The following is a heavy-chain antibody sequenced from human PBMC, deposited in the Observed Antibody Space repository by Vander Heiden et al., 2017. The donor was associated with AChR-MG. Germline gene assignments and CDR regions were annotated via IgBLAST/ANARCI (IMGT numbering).Heavy chain of an antibody. V-gene: IGHV3-30-3*01. CDR2: ISYDGSNK. D-gene: IGHD3-10*01. CDR3: ARGAMVRGVIINDY. CDR1: GFTFSSYA. Sequence: QVQLVESGGGVVQPGRSLRLPCAASGFTFSSYAMHWVRQAPGKGLEWVAVISYDGSNKYYADSVKGRFTISRDNSKNTLYLQMNSLRAEDTAVYYCARGAMVRGVIINDYWGQGTLVTVSS. J-gene: IGHJ4*02.